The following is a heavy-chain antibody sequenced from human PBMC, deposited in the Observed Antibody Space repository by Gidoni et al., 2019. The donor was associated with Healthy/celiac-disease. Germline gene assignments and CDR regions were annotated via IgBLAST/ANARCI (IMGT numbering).Heavy chain of an antibody. V-gene: IGHV3-33*01. CDR1: GFTFSSYG. CDR3: ARGGATGPWIDY. D-gene: IGHD1-26*01. Sequence: QVQLVESGGGVVQPGRSLRLSCAASGFTFSSYGMHWVRQAPGKGLEWVAVIWYDGSNKYYADSVKGRFTISRDNSKNTLYLQMNSLRAEDTAVYYCARGGATGPWIDYWGQGTLVTVSS. CDR2: IWYDGSNK. J-gene: IGHJ4*02.